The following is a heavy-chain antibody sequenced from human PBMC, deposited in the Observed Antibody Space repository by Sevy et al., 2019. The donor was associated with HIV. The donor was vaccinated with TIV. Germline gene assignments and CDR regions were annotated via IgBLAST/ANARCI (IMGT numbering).Heavy chain of an antibody. J-gene: IGHJ6*02. CDR3: ARRGSYGDYVYHDHGMDV. CDR2: IWYDGSNE. D-gene: IGHD4-17*01. V-gene: IGHV3-33*01. CDR1: GFTFSNYG. Sequence: GGSLRLSCAASGFTFSNYGMHWVRQAPGKGLEWVAVIWYDGSNEYYGGSVKGRFTISRDDSKNTVYLQMDSLRAEDMVVYYCARRGSYGDYVYHDHGMDVWGQGTTGTGS.